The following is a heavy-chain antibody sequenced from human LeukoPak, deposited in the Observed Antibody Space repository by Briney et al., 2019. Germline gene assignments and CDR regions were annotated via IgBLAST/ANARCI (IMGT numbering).Heavy chain of an antibody. D-gene: IGHD2-15*01. Sequence: GRSVRLPCTSSGFTHGDYAMSGVRQSPAKELEGVGFHRSKAYGGTTEYAASVKGRFTISRDDSKSNSNLQMNSLKTEHTAVYYCTNSLLLGYCSGGSCYADFDYWGQGTLVTVSS. CDR2: HRSKAYGGTT. CDR3: TNSLLLGYCSGGSCYADFDY. V-gene: IGHV3-49*04. J-gene: IGHJ4*02. CDR1: GFTHGDYA.